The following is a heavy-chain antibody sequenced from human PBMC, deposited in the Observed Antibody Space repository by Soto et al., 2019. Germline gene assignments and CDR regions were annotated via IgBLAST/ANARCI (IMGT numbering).Heavy chain of an antibody. J-gene: IGHJ4*02. V-gene: IGHV4-30-4*01. CDR3: ARVKSYGKRVIAY. Sequence: SETLSLTCTVSGGSISSGDYYWSWIRQPPGKGLEWIGYIYYSGSTYYNPSLKSRVTISVDTSKNQFSLKLSSVTAADTAVYYCARVKSYGKRVIAYGGQGTLVTAS. CDR2: IYYSGST. D-gene: IGHD5-18*01. CDR1: GGSISSGDYY.